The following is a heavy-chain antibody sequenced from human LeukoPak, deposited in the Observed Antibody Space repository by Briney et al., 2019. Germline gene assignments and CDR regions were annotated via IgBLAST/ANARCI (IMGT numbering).Heavy chain of an antibody. D-gene: IGHD6-19*01. CDR2: IYPGDSNT. J-gene: IGHJ4*02. CDR1: GYSFTSYW. CDR3: ARHESSGYID. V-gene: IGHV5-51*01. Sequence: GESLKISCKCSGYSFTSYWLAWVRQMPGKGLEWMAIIYPGDSNTIYTPSFQGQVTISADKSISTAYLQWSSLKASDTAMYYCARHESSGYIDWGQGTQVTVSS.